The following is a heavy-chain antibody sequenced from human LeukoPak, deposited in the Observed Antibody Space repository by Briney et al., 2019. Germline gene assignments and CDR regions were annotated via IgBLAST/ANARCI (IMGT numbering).Heavy chain of an antibody. V-gene: IGHV3-30*17. CDR3: TRDAYNFNAFDY. J-gene: IGHJ4*02. D-gene: IGHD5-24*01. CDR2: VSSHGNDG. Sequence: GGCLRLSCAVSELTFSNYAMHSVRQPPGKGLGWVAVVSSHGNDGYYSDSVRGRFTISRDNSKNTLYLQIDSLRLEDTAIYYCTRDAYNFNAFDYWGQGTLVTVSS. CDR1: ELTFSNYA.